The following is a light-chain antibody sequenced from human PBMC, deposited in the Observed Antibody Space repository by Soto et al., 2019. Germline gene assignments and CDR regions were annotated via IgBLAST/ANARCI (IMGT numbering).Light chain of an antibody. Sequence: QSALTQPRSVSASPGQSVTITCIVTTSDVSYSNYVSWYQHHPGKVPKRIIYDVSERPSGVPDRFPGSKSGNTASLTISGLQADDEADYYCCLYGRSSVVFGGGTKVTVL. CDR1: TSDVSYSNY. V-gene: IGLV2-11*01. CDR2: DVS. J-gene: IGLJ2*01. CDR3: CLYGRSSVV.